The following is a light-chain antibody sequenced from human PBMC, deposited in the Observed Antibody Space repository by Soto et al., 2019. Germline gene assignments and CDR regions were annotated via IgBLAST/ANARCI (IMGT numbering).Light chain of an antibody. V-gene: IGLV2-14*01. CDR2: DVS. J-gene: IGLJ1*01. CDR1: SSDVGAYDY. Sequence: QSALTQPASVSGSPGQSITISCTGTSSDVGAYDYVSWYQQHPGKAPKLMIYDVSNRPSGVSDRFSGSKSGNTASLTISGLQAEDKSDYYCSSYTSSSTLEVFGTGTKLTVL. CDR3: SSYTSSSTLEV.